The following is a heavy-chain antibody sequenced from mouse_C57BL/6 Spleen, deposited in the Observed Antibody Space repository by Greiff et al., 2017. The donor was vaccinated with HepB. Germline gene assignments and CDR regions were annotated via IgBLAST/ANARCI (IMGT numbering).Heavy chain of an antibody. J-gene: IGHJ2*01. Sequence: QVQLQQPGAELVMPGASVKLSCKASGYTFTSYWMHWVKQRPGQGLEWIGEIDPSDSYTNYNQKFKGKSTLTVDKSSSTAYMQLSSLTSEDSAVYYCARRYYSNSFDYWGQGTTLTVSS. D-gene: IGHD2-5*01. V-gene: IGHV1-69*01. CDR1: GYTFTSYW. CDR3: ARRYYSNSFDY. CDR2: IDPSDSYT.